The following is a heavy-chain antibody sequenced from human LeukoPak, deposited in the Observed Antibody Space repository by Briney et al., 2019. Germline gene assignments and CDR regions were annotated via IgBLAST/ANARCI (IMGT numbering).Heavy chain of an antibody. Sequence: GGSLRLSCAASGFTFSDYYMGWIRQAPGKGLEWVSYISGSSTNTNYADSVKGRFTISRDNAKNSLNLQMNSLRAEDTAVYYCAKGDTVPWDYWGQGTLVTVSS. CDR2: ISGSSTNT. J-gene: IGHJ4*02. CDR3: AKGDTVPWDY. D-gene: IGHD4-17*01. CDR1: GFTFSDYY. V-gene: IGHV3-11*05.